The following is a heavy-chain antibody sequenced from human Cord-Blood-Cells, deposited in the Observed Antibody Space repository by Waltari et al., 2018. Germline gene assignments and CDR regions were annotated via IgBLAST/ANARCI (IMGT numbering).Heavy chain of an antibody. CDR2: ISYDGSNK. J-gene: IGHJ4*02. D-gene: IGHD7-27*01. CDR3: ARDFAGAPDY. V-gene: IGHV3-30*04. Sequence: QVQLVESGGGVVQPGRSLRLSCAASGFTFSSSAMHWVRQAPGKGLEWVAVISYDGSNKYYADSVKGRFTISRDNSKNTLYLQMNSLRAEDTAVYYCARDFAGAPDYWGQGTLVTVSS. CDR1: GFTFSSSA.